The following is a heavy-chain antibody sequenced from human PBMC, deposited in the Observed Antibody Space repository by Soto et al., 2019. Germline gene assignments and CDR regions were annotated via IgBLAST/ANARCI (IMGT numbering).Heavy chain of an antibody. Sequence: PGGSLGLSCAASGVTFSSYVMGGVRQAPGKGLEWVSAISGSGGSTYYADSVKGRFTISRDNSKNTLYLQMNSLRAEDTAVYYCAKDLYNWNPCPFDYWGQGTLVTVSS. D-gene: IGHD1-20*01. V-gene: IGHV3-23*01. CDR3: AKDLYNWNPCPFDY. CDR2: ISGSGGST. J-gene: IGHJ4*02. CDR1: GVTFSSYV.